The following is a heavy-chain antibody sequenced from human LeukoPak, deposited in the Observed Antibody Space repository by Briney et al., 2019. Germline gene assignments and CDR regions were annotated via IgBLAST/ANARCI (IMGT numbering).Heavy chain of an antibody. CDR1: GYTFTSYG. CDR3: VRDRHSSGWWIPAR. V-gene: IGHV1-18*01. J-gene: IGHJ4*02. Sequence: ASVKVSCKASGYTFTSYGISRVRQAPGQGLEWMGWISAYNGNTNYAQKLQGRVTMTTDTSTSTAYMELRSLRSDDTAVYYCVRDRHSSGWWIPARWGQGTLVTVSS. D-gene: IGHD6-19*01. CDR2: ISAYNGNT.